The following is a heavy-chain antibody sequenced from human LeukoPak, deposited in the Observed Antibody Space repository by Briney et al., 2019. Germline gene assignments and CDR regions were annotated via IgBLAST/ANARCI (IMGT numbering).Heavy chain of an antibody. CDR3: ARDRWELPYYFDY. CDR2: LNSSGGST. J-gene: IGHJ4*02. V-gene: IGHV1-46*01. D-gene: IGHD1-26*01. Sequence: ASVKVSCKTSGYIFTDHYIHWVRQAPGQGLEWMGILNSSGGSTTYAQKFQGRITMTRDASTSTVYMELRSLRSEDTAVYYCARDRWELPYYFDYWGQGTLVTVSS. CDR1: GYIFTDHY.